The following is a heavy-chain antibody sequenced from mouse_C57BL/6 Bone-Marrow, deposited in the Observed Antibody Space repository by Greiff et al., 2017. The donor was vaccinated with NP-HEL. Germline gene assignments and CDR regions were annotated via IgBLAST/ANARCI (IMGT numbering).Heavy chain of an antibody. CDR3: ARELWRAPFAY. J-gene: IGHJ3*01. Sequence: EVKLVESGGDLVKPGGSLKLSCAASGFTFSSYGMSWVRQTPDKRLEWVATISSGGSYTYYLDSVKGRFTISRDNAKNTLYLQMSSLKSEDTAMYYCARELWRAPFAYWGQGTLVTVSA. V-gene: IGHV5-6*01. CDR2: ISSGGSYT. D-gene: IGHD1-1*02. CDR1: GFTFSSYG.